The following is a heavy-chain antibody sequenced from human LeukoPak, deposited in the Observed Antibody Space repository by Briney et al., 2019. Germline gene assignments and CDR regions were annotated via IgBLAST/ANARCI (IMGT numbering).Heavy chain of an antibody. J-gene: IGHJ5*02. CDR3: AKDLIAAAEYNWFDP. CDR2: ISYDGSNK. Sequence: PGRSLRLSCAASGFTFSSYGMHWVRQAPGKGLEWVAVISYDGSNKYYADSVKGRFTISRDNSKNTLYLQMNSLRAEDTAVYYCAKDLIAAAEYNWFDPWGQGTLVTVSS. CDR1: GFTFSSYG. D-gene: IGHD6-13*01. V-gene: IGHV3-30*18.